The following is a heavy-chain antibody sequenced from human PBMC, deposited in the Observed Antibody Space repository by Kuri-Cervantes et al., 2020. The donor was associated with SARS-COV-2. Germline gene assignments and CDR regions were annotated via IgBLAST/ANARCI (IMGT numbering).Heavy chain of an antibody. CDR2: IKQDGSEE. CDR3: ARDLRLGKSLDY. Sequence: GGSLRLSCAASGFIFSNYWMSWVRQAPGKGLEWVANIKQDGSEEFYVDSVKGRFTVSRDNAKKSLFLQMNSLRAEDTAVYYCARDLRLGKSLDYWGQGTLVTVSS. D-gene: IGHD7-27*01. J-gene: IGHJ4*02. CDR1: GFIFSNYW. V-gene: IGHV3-7*01.